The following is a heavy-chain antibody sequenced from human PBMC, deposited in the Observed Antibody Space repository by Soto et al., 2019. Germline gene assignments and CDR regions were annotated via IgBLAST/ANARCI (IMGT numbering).Heavy chain of an antibody. V-gene: IGHV4-4*02. Sequence: LETLSLTCAVSGHSITGHHCRSRVSQPPGKGLECIGEIHHSGATNYNPSLKSRVTISVDKSKNQFSLKLNSVTAADTAIFYCATQGFYRMGVWGRGTTVTVSS. J-gene: IGHJ6*02. CDR2: IHHSGAT. CDR3: ATQGFYRMGV. CDR1: GHSITGHHC.